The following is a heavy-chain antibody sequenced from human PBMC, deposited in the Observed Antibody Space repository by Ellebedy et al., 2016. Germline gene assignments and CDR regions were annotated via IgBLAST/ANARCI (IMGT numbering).Heavy chain of an antibody. J-gene: IGHJ4*02. CDR3: ARGEYGSGSSFDY. CDR1: GFTFSTYS. CDR2: ISSSSTI. V-gene: IGHV3-48*01. D-gene: IGHD3-10*01. Sequence: GESLKISXAASGFTFSTYSMHWVRQAPGKGLEWVSYISSSSTIYYADSVKGRLTISRDNAKNSLYLQMNSLRAEDTAVYYCARGEYGSGSSFDYWGQGTLITVSS.